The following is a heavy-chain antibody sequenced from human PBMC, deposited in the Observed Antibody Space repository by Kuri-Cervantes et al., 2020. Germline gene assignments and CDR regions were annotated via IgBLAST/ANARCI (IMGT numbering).Heavy chain of an antibody. D-gene: IGHD2-8*02. CDR3: ARGLLVVYAIDH. Sequence: GESLKISCAASGFTFSNYDMHWVRQATGKGLEWVSAIDTAGDTYYPGSVKGRFTISRENAKNSLYLQMNSLRAGDTAVYYCARGLLVVYAIDHWGQGTLVTVSS. J-gene: IGHJ4*02. CDR2: IDTAGDT. V-gene: IGHV3-13*01. CDR1: GFTFSNYD.